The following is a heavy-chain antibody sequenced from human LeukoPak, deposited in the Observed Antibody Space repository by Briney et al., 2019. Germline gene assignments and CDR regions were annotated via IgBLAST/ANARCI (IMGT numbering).Heavy chain of an antibody. Sequence: SETLSLTCTVSGGSINSSSHYWGWIRQPPGKGLEWIGNIYYSGSTYYNPSLKSRVTISVDTSKNQFSLKLSSVTAADTAVYYCARGPRQLGIDYWGQGTLVTVSS. V-gene: IGHV4-39*07. CDR1: GGSINSSSHY. CDR3: ARGPRQLGIDY. CDR2: IYYSGST. J-gene: IGHJ4*02. D-gene: IGHD6-6*01.